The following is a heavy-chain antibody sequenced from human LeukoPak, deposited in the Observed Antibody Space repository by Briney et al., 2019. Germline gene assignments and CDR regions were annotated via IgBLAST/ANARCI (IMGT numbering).Heavy chain of an antibody. V-gene: IGHV3-7*03. CDR3: ARNRGWLQFDY. Sequence: GGSLRLSCAASGFTFSSYAMSWVRQAPGKGLERVAHIKGDGSQKYYVDSVKGRFTISRDNAKTSLYLQMDSLRAEDTAVYYCARNRGWLQFDYWGQGTLVTVSS. D-gene: IGHD5-12*01. CDR1: GFTFSSYA. J-gene: IGHJ4*02. CDR2: IKGDGSQK.